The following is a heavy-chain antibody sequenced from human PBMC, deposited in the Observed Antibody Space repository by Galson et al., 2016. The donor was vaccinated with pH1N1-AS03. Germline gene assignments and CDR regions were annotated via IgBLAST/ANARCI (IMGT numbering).Heavy chain of an antibody. CDR1: GYTFINYA. CDR2: IKGGNVNT. V-gene: IGHV1-3*01. Sequence: SVKVSCKASGYTFINYAMHWVRQAPGQRLEWMGWIKGGNVNTEYSQKFQGRVTITRDTSASTAYMELSSLRSEDTAVYYCATLSDDYSYSSEGLIWHWGQGTLVTVSS. D-gene: IGHD4-11*01. CDR3: ATLSDDYSYSSEGLIWH. J-gene: IGHJ4*02.